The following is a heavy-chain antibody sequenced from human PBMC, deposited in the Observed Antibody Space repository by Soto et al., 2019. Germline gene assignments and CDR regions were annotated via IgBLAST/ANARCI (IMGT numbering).Heavy chain of an antibody. Sequence: GASVKISCKASGYKFTDYYMHWVRQAPGQGLEYMGWISPNSGATESPQNFQGRVTLTSDMSITTAYMELSSLRSDDAAIYYCARGSSASGTTLPNDPWGQGTLVTVSS. D-gene: IGHD3-10*01. CDR1: GYKFTDYY. CDR2: ISPNSGAT. V-gene: IGHV1-2*02. CDR3: ARGSSASGTTLPNDP. J-gene: IGHJ5*02.